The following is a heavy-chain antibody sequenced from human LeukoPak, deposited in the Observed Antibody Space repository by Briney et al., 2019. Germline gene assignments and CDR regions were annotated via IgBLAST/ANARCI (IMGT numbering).Heavy chain of an antibody. V-gene: IGHV4-61*01. CDR2: IYYSGST. Sequence: MPSETLSLTCTVSGGSSSNIYYWNWIRQPPGKGLEWIGYIYYSGSTNYNPSLKSRVTISVDTSKNQFSLKLTSLTAADTAVYYCAREDSSGYLGYWGQGTLVTVSS. CDR1: GGSSSNIYY. D-gene: IGHD3-22*01. J-gene: IGHJ4*02. CDR3: AREDSSGYLGY.